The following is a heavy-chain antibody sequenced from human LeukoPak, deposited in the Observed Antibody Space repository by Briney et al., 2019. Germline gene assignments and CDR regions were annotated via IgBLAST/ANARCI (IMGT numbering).Heavy chain of an antibody. CDR2: ISYDGSNK. CDR1: GFTFSSYA. J-gene: IGHJ2*01. CDR3: AREIMVSREWYFDL. D-gene: IGHD2-21*01. V-gene: IGHV3-30-3*01. Sequence: PGRSLRLSCAASGFTFSSYAMHWVRQAPGKGPEWVAVISYDGSNKYYADSVKGRFTISRDNSKNTLYLQMNSLRAEDTAVYFCAREIMVSREWYFDLWGRGTLVTVAS.